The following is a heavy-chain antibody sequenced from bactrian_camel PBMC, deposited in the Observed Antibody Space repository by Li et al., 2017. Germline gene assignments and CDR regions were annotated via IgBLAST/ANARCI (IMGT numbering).Heavy chain of an antibody. D-gene: IGHD6*01. CDR3: AEGRGSRGEHCYSLNY. V-gene: IGHV3S31*01. Sequence: VQLVESGGGSVQTGGSLRLTCVASGAAVSSYCMGWFRQAPGKGPEEREGIAAIYNSGGGIAGILSGGGKTYYHDSVKGRFAISQDNAKNTVYLQMNSLHPEDTAGYYCAEGRGSRGEHCYSLNYWGQGTQVTVS. J-gene: IGHJ4*01. CDR1: GAAVSSYC. CDR2: IYNSGGGIAGILSGGGKT.